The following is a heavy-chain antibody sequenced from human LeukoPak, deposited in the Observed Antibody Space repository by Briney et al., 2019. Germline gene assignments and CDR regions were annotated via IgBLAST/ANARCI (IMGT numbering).Heavy chain of an antibody. Sequence: ASVKVSCKASGYTFTGYYMHWVRQAPGQGLEWMGWINPNSGGTNYAQKFQGRVTMTRDTSISTAYMELSRLRSDDTAVYYCARPVRGVMIENAFDIWGQGTMVTVSS. CDR3: ARPVRGVMIENAFDI. D-gene: IGHD3-10*01. CDR1: GYTFTGYY. CDR2: INPNSGGT. J-gene: IGHJ3*02. V-gene: IGHV1-2*02.